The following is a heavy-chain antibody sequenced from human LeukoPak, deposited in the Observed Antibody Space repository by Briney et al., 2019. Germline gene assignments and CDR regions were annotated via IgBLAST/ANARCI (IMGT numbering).Heavy chain of an antibody. Sequence: GGSLRISCAASGFTFSSYAMHWVRQAPGKGLEWVAVISYDGSNKYYADSVKGRFTISRDNSKNTLYLQMNSLRAEDTAVYYCAKTYGGLGLGNFDYWGQGTLVTVSS. CDR3: AKTYGGLGLGNFDY. J-gene: IGHJ4*02. V-gene: IGHV3-30-3*02. CDR2: ISYDGSNK. D-gene: IGHD4-23*01. CDR1: GFTFSSYA.